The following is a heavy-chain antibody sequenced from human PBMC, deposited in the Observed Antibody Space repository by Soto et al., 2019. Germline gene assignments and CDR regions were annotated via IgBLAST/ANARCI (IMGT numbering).Heavy chain of an antibody. J-gene: IGHJ4*02. D-gene: IGHD2-15*01. Sequence: QVQLQESGPGLVKPSQTLSLTCNVSGDSISRGGYYWSWVRQNPGKGLEWLGYIYYRGSTYYNPSLKGRVHIAVDTSKTHFSPRLSSVTAADTAVYYCARVEVVITRGALDYWGPGTLVTVSS. CDR1: GDSISRGGYY. CDR2: IYYRGST. V-gene: IGHV4-31*03. CDR3: ARVEVVITRGALDY.